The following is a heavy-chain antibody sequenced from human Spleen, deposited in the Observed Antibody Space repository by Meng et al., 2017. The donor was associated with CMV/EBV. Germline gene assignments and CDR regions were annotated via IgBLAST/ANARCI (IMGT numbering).Heavy chain of an antibody. Sequence: GSISNSNWWSWVRQPPWKGLEWMGEIYHSGTTKYNPSLKSRVTISVDKSKNQFSLKLSSVTAADTAIYYCARRMYDSSSYYYTLFDYWGQGTLVTVSS. CDR3: ARRMYDSSSYYYTLFDY. V-gene: IGHV4-4*02. J-gene: IGHJ4*02. D-gene: IGHD3-22*01. CDR1: GSISNSNW. CDR2: IYHSGTT.